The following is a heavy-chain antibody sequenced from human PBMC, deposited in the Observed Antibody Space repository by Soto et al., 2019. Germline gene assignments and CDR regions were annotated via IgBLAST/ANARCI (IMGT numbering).Heavy chain of an antibody. CDR1: GGTFSSYA. D-gene: IGHD2-2*01. V-gene: IGHV1-69*06. J-gene: IGHJ6*02. Sequence: QVQLVQSGAEVQKPGSSVKVSCKASGGTFSSYAISWVRQAPGQGLEWMGGIIPIFGTANYAQKFQGRVTITADKSTSTAYMELSSLRSEDTAVYYCASYNQLLTDYYYYYGMDVWGQGTTVTVSS. CDR3: ASYNQLLTDYYYYYGMDV. CDR2: IIPIFGTA.